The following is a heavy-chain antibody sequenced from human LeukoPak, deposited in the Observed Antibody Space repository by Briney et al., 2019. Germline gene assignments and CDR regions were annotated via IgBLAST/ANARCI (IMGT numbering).Heavy chain of an antibody. J-gene: IGHJ4*02. Sequence: SVKVSCKASGGTFSSYAISWVRQAPGQGLEWMGRIIPILGIANYAQKFQGRVTITADKSTSTAYMELSSLRSEDTAVYYCARELVDRLEWSPTSSEYWGQGTLVTVSS. V-gene: IGHV1-69*04. CDR2: IIPILGIA. CDR1: GGTFSSYA. D-gene: IGHD3-3*01. CDR3: ARELVDRLEWSPTSSEY.